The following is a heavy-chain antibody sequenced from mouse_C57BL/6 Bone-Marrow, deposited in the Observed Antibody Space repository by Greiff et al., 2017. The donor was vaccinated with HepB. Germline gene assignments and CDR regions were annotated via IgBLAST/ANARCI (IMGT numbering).Heavy chain of an antibody. CDR1: GYTFTSYW. J-gene: IGHJ1*03. Sequence: QVQLQQPGAELVKPGASVKMSCKASGYTFTSYWITWVKQRPGQGLEWIGDIYPGSGSTNYNEKFKSKATLTVDTSSSTAYMQLSSLTSEDSAVYYCARHLYYGSSYGWYFDVWGTGTTVTVSS. V-gene: IGHV1-55*01. D-gene: IGHD1-1*01. CDR2: IYPGSGST. CDR3: ARHLYYGSSYGWYFDV.